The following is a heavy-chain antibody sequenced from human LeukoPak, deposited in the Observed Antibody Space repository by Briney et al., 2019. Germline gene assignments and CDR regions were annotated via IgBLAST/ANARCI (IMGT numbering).Heavy chain of an antibody. CDR1: GGSFSGYY. CDR3: ARGRSALNY. J-gene: IGHJ4*02. Sequence: QPSETLSLTCAVYGGSFSGYYWSWIRQPPGKGLEWIGEINHSGSTNYNPSLKSRVTISVDTSKNRFSLKLSSVTAADTAVYYCARGRSALNYWGQGTLVTVSS. D-gene: IGHD6-19*01. CDR2: INHSGST. V-gene: IGHV4-34*01.